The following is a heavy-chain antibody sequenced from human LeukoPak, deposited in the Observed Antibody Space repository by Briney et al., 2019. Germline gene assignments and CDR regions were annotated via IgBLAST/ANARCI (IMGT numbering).Heavy chain of an antibody. CDR1: GGSISSSSYY. V-gene: IGHV4-39*07. CDR3: ARDDVDLGYSYGPGDY. J-gene: IGHJ4*02. D-gene: IGHD5-18*01. Sequence: PSETLSLTCTVSGGSISSSSYYWGWIRQPPGKGLEWIGSIYYSGSTYYNPSLKSRVTISVDTSKNQFSLKLSSVTAADTAVYYCARDDVDLGYSYGPGDYWGQGTLVTVSS. CDR2: IYYSGST.